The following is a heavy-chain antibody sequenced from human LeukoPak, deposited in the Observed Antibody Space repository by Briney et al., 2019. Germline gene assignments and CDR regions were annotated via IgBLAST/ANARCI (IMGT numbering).Heavy chain of an antibody. CDR1: GGSISSYY. Sequence: PSETLSLTCTVSGGSISSYYWSWMRKPPGKGLEWIGYIYYSGSTNYNPSLKSRVTISVHTPKNQFSLKLSSVTAADTAVYYCARSTASVNGSLYYFDYWGQGTLVTVTS. D-gene: IGHD1-14*01. J-gene: IGHJ4*02. V-gene: IGHV4-59*01. CDR3: ARSTASVNGSLYYFDY. CDR2: IYYSGST.